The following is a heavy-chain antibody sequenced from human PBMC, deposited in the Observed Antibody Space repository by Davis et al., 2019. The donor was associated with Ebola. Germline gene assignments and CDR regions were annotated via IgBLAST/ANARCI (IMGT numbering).Heavy chain of an antibody. CDR1: GGSISSGGYY. D-gene: IGHD6-19*01. V-gene: IGHV4-31*03. CDR3: ARDGRGSSGWYRKPTDYGLDV. CDR2: IYYSGST. J-gene: IGHJ6*02. Sequence: MPSETLSLTCTVSGGSISSGGYYWSWIRQHPGKGLEWIGYIYYSGSTYYNPSLRSRLAMSVDTSKNQFSLKLSSVTAADTAVYYCARDGRGSSGWYRKPTDYGLDVWGQGTTVTVSS.